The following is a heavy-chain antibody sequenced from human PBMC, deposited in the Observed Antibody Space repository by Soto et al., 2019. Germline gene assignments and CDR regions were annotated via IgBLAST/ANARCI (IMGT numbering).Heavy chain of an antibody. CDR2: ISSSSNTK. D-gene: IGHD3-16*01. V-gene: IGHV3-11*01. Sequence: GGSLRLSCAASGFIFGDYYMNWIRQGPGKGLEWISYISSSSNTKYYADSVKGRFAISRDNAKNSLFLEMNNLRVEDTAVYFCARGDRTFSTSYVGYFDSWGLGTLVTVSS. CDR1: GFIFGDYY. J-gene: IGHJ4*02. CDR3: ARGDRTFSTSYVGYFDS.